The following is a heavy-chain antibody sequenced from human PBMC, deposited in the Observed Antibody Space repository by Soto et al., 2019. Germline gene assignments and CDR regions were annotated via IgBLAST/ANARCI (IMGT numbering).Heavy chain of an antibody. V-gene: IGHV1-69*13. CDR2: IIPNFDTA. J-gene: IGHJ6*02. CDR1: VGTISSDL. CDR3: DGHVRVGDYYHGMDF. Sequence: SVKSVCKASVGTISSDLFSRWLLPTGQGLEWMGGIIPNFDTANYTQKFQGRDTITADESTSTDNMELRRLRSEDTAVSYCDGHVRVGDYYHGMDFWGQGTTVTVSS. D-gene: IGHD2-21*01.